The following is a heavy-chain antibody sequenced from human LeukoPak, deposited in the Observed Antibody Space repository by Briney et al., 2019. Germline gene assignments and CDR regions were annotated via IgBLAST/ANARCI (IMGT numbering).Heavy chain of an antibody. Sequence: PSETLSLTCTVSGGSISSYYWSWIRQPPGKGLEWIGEINHSGSTNYNPSLKSRVTISVDTSKNQFSLKLSSVTAADTAVYYCARGRSTSWHLAWFDPWGQGTLVTVSS. CDR1: GGSISSYY. J-gene: IGHJ5*02. V-gene: IGHV4-34*01. CDR2: INHSGST. D-gene: IGHD6-13*01. CDR3: ARGRSTSWHLAWFDP.